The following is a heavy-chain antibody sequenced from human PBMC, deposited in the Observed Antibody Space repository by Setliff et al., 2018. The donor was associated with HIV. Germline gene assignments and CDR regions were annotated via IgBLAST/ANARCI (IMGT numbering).Heavy chain of an antibody. V-gene: IGHV1-2*02. CDR2: MHPNSGAT. J-gene: IGHJ4*02. Sequence: EASVKVSCKTSGYTFTASYLHWVRQAPGQGLQWMGWMHPNSGATKYAQKFRDRVTLTGDTSISTASMELSSLKSDDTAMYYCATSTSRFFWNGFYQGGFGSRNSHSFENWGQGTLGTVSS. D-gene: IGHD3-3*01. CDR1: GYTFTASY. CDR3: ATSTSRFFWNGFYQGGFGSRNSHSFEN.